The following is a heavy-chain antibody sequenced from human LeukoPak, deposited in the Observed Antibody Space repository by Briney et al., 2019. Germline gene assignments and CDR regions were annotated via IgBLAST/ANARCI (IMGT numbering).Heavy chain of an antibody. Sequence: PGGSLRLSCAASGFTFSSYAMHWVRQAPGKGLEWVAVISYDGSNKYYADSVKGRFTISRDNSKNTLYLQVNSLRAEDTAVYYCASGIAAAGPIDYWGQGTLVTVSS. D-gene: IGHD6-13*01. CDR1: GFTFSSYA. CDR3: ASGIAAAGPIDY. J-gene: IGHJ4*02. V-gene: IGHV3-30-3*01. CDR2: ISYDGSNK.